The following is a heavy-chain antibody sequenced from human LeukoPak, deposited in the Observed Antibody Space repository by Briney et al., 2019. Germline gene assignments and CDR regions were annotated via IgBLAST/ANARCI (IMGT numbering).Heavy chain of an antibody. CDR3: ASVLRRYNWNDLRYYFDY. J-gene: IGHJ4*02. CDR1: GASISSSSYY. Sequence: SETLSLTCTVSGASISSSSYYWGWIRQPPGKGLEWIGSIYYSGSTYYNPSLKSRVTISVDTSKNQFSLKLSAVTAADTAVYYCASVLRRYNWNDLRYYFDYWGQGTLVTVSS. V-gene: IGHV4-39*01. CDR2: IYYSGST. D-gene: IGHD1-20*01.